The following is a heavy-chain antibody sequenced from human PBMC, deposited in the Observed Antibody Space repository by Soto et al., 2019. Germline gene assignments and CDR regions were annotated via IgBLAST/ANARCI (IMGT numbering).Heavy chain of an antibody. CDR2: ISAYNGNT. V-gene: IGHV1-18*01. CDR1: GYTFTSYG. D-gene: IGHD3-9*01. J-gene: IGHJ6*02. CDR3: ARATYYDILTGAKLPGYYYYYGMDV. Sequence: AASVKVSCKASGYTFTSYGISWVRQAPGQGLEWMGWISAYNGNTNYAQKLQGRVTMTTDTSTSTAYMELRSLRSDDTAVYYCARATYYDILTGAKLPGYYYYYGMDVWGQGTTVTVSS.